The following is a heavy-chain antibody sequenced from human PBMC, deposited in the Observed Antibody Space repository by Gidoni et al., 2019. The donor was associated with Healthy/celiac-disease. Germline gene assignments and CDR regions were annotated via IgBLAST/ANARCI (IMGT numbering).Heavy chain of an antibody. Sequence: VQLQESGPGLVKPSGTLSLTCAASGGSISSGNWWSWVRQPPGKGLEWSGEIYHSGSTNYNPSLKSLVTISVDKSTNQFSLKLSSVTAADTAVYYCARAPIHASSGWYFVDYWGQGTLVTVSS. CDR2: IYHSGST. V-gene: IGHV4-4*02. CDR3: ARAPIHASSGWYFVDY. J-gene: IGHJ4*02. CDR1: GGSISSGNW. D-gene: IGHD6-19*01.